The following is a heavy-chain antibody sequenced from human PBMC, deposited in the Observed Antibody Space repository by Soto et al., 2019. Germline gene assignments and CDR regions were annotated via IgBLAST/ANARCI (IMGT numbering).Heavy chain of an antibody. CDR1: GGSISSYY. D-gene: IGHD2-21*02. Sequence: SETLSLTCSVSGGSISSYYWSWIRQPPGKGLEWIGYIFYSGRSGSTNYNPSLKSRVIISVDTSKNQFSLKMSSVTAADTTVYYCARTASGWFDPWGQGTLVTVSS. J-gene: IGHJ5*02. CDR2: IFYSGRSGST. CDR3: ARTASGWFDP. V-gene: IGHV4-59*01.